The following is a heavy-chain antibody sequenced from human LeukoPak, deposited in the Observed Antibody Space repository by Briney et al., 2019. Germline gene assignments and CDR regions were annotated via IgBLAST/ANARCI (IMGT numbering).Heavy chain of an antibody. V-gene: IGHV4-59*12. Sequence: PSETLSLTCTVSGGSIRSYYWSWIRQPPGEGLEWIGYIYSSGSTNYNPSLKSRVTISVDTSKNQFSLKLSSVTAADTAVYYCARRHVLFDYWGQGTLVTVSS. J-gene: IGHJ4*02. CDR1: GGSIRSYY. CDR2: IYSSGST. CDR3: ARRHVLFDY.